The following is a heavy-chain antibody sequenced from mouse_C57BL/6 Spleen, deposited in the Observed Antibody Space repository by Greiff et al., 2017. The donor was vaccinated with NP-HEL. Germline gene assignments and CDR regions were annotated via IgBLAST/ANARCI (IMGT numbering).Heavy chain of an antibody. D-gene: IGHD2-4*01. CDR2: ISYDGSN. CDR3: ARPYDYDGYWYFDV. V-gene: IGHV3-6*01. CDR1: GYSITSGYY. J-gene: IGHJ1*03. Sequence: EVKLMESGPGLVKPSQSLSLTCSVTGYSITSGYYWNWIRQFPGNKLEWMGYISYDGSNNYNPSLKNRISITRDTSKNQFFLKLNSVTTEDTATYYCARPYDYDGYWYFDVWGTGTTVTVSS.